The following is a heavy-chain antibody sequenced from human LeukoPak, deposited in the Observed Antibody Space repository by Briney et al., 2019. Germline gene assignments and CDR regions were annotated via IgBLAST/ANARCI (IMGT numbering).Heavy chain of an antibody. CDR2: IYTSGST. Sequence: SETLSLTCTVSGGSISSYYWSWIPQPAGKGLEWIGRIYTSGSTNYNPSLKSRVTMSVDTSKNQFSLKLSSVTAADTAVYYCARHPAPYYDFWSGDNWFDPCGQGTLVTVSS. CDR3: ARHPAPYYDFWSGDNWFDP. CDR1: GGSISSYY. V-gene: IGHV4-4*07. D-gene: IGHD3-3*01. J-gene: IGHJ5*02.